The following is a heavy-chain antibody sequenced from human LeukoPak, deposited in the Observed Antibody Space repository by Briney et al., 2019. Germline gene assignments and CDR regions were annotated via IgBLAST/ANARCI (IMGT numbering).Heavy chain of an antibody. CDR2: ISGSGGST. V-gene: IGHV3-23*01. J-gene: IGHJ5*02. CDR3: AKDTADSSGYYYDGNWFDP. CDR1: GFTFSSYA. D-gene: IGHD3-22*01. Sequence: AGGSLRLSCAASGFTFSSYAMSWVRQAPGKGLEWVSAISGSGGSTYYADSVKGRFTISRDNSKNTLYLQMNSLRAEDTAVYYCAKDTADSSGYYYDGNWFDPWGQGTLVTVSS.